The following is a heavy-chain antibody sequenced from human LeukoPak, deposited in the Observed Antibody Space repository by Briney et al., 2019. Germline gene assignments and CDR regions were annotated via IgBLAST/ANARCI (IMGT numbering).Heavy chain of an antibody. Sequence: GGSLRLSCAASGFTFSSYSMNWVRKAPGKGLEWVSYISSSSSTIYYADSVKGRFTISRDNAKNSLYLQMNSLRAEDTAVYYCARDSSSWYSTPDYWGQGTLVTVSS. CDR1: GFTFSSYS. CDR3: ARDSSSWYSTPDY. V-gene: IGHV3-48*04. CDR2: ISSSSSTI. J-gene: IGHJ4*02. D-gene: IGHD6-13*01.